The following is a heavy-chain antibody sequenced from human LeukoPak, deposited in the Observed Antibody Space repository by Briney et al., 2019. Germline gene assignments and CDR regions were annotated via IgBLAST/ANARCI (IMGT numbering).Heavy chain of an antibody. J-gene: IGHJ4*02. Sequence: PGRSLRLSCAASGFTFSSYGMHWVRQAPGKGLEWVAVISYDGDNKNYADSVKGRFPISRDNSKNTLYLQMNSLRAEDTAVYYCAKDGGDGYKYYFDYWGQGTLVTVSS. D-gene: IGHD5-24*01. CDR2: ISYDGDNK. CDR1: GFTFSSYG. CDR3: AKDGGDGYKYYFDY. V-gene: IGHV3-30*18.